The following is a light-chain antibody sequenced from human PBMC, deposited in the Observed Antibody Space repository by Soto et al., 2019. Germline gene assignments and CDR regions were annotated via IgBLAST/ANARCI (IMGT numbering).Light chain of an antibody. CDR3: QQYGSSPLT. J-gene: IGKJ4*01. Sequence: EIVLKQSPGTLSLSPGERATLSCRASQRVSSSYLAWYQQKPGQAPRLLIYGASSRANGIPDRFSGSGSGTDFTLTISRLEPEEFAVYYCQQYGSSPLTFGGGTTVEIK. CDR2: GAS. V-gene: IGKV3-20*01. CDR1: QRVSSSY.